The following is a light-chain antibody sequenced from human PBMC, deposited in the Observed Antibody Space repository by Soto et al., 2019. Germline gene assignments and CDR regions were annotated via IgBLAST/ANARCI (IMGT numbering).Light chain of an antibody. Sequence: QSALTQPASVSGSPGQSITISCTGTSSDIGTYNYVSWYQQHPGKAPKLMLYEVSNRPSGVSNGFFGSTSGNTASLTISGLQAEDEADYFCNSYTSSSTLDVFGTGTKVTVL. J-gene: IGLJ1*01. CDR3: NSYTSSSTLDV. CDR2: EVS. CDR1: SSDIGTYNY. V-gene: IGLV2-14*01.